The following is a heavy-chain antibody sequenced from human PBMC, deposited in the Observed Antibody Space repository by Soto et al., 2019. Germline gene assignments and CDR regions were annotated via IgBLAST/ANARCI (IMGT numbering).Heavy chain of an antibody. Sequence: QVQLVESGGGVVQPGRSLRLSCAASGFTFSSYGMHWVRQAPGKGLEWVAVISYDGSNKYYADSVKGRFTISRDNSKNPLYLQMNSLRAEDTAVYYCAKDLGGIAAAGTADYAFDIWGQGTMVTVSS. J-gene: IGHJ3*02. CDR2: ISYDGSNK. V-gene: IGHV3-30*18. CDR1: GFTFSSYG. D-gene: IGHD6-13*01. CDR3: AKDLGGIAAAGTADYAFDI.